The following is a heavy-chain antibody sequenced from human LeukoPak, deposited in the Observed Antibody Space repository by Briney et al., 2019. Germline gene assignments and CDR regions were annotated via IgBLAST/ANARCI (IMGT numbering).Heavy chain of an antibody. Sequence: ASVKVSCKASGCTFTAYYMHWVRQAPGQGLEWMGWINPNSGGTNYAQKFQGRVTMTRDTSISTAYMELSRLRSDDTAVYYCARDRVVVPAAFDYWGQGTLVTVSS. CDR3: ARDRVVVPAAFDY. CDR1: GCTFTAYY. D-gene: IGHD2-2*01. V-gene: IGHV1-2*02. J-gene: IGHJ4*02. CDR2: INPNSGGT.